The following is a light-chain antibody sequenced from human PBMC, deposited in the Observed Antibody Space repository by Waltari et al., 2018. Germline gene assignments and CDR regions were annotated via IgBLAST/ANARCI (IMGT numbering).Light chain of an antibody. CDR1: QTVNIF. CDR2: SAS. J-gene: IGKJ1*01. CDR3: QQSYSSPLT. V-gene: IGKV1-39*01. Sequence: DIQMTQSPSSLSASVGDRVAITCRASQTVNIFLNWYQQTPGNAPKLLIYSASSLQSGAPERFSGSGFGTNFTLTISSLQPEDFTTYYCQQSYSSPLTFGQGTKVEIK.